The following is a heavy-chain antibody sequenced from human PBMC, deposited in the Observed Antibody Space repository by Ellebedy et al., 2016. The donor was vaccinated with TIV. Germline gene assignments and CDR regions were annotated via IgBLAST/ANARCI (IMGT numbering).Heavy chain of an antibody. J-gene: IGHJ3*02. CDR3: AREKAAALIDAFDI. Sequence: SETLSLXXAVYGGSFSGYYWSWIRQPPGKGLEWIGEINHSGSTNYNPSLKSRVTISVDTSKNQFSLKLSSVTAADTAVYYCAREKAAALIDAFDIWGQGTMVTVSS. D-gene: IGHD6-13*01. CDR1: GGSFSGYY. V-gene: IGHV4-34*01. CDR2: INHSGST.